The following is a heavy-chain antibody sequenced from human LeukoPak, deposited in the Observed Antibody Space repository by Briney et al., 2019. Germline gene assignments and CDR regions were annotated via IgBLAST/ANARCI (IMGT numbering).Heavy chain of an antibody. D-gene: IGHD2-8*01. V-gene: IGHV1-18*01. Sequence: AAVKVSCKTSGYSENFYGITWVRQVAGQGLEWMGWISAQHGQTEYAPNSQDRVTMTTDTYTNTAYMELRSLRSDDTAVYYCAGSLGYCTSNVCYLKYWGQGTLVTVSS. CDR3: AGSLGYCTSNVCYLKY. CDR1: GYSENFYG. J-gene: IGHJ4*02. CDR2: ISAQHGQT.